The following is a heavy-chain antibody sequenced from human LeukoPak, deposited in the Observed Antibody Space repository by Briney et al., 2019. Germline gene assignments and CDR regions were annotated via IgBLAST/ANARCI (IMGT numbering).Heavy chain of an antibody. CDR2: IFAGGAT. V-gene: IGHV3-53*01. CDR1: GFTVNSNY. J-gene: IGHJ4*02. Sequence: PGGSLRFSCAASGFTVNSNYMTWVRQAPGKGLEWVSVIFAGGATYFADSVKGRFTLSRDNSKNTLFLQMNYVRAEDTAVYYCARGVGVRGVISQPLEYWGQGTLVIVSS. D-gene: IGHD3-10*01. CDR3: ARGVGVRGVISQPLEY.